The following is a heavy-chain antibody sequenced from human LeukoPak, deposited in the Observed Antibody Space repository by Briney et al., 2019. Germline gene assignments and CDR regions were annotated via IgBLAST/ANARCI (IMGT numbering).Heavy chain of an antibody. Sequence: GGSLRLSCAASGFTFSSYSMNWVRQAPGKGLEWVLSISSRSTYIYHADSVKGRFTISRDNAKNSLFLQMNSLRAEDTAVYFCAKSTRAVMAMMDVWGKGTTVTVSS. D-gene: IGHD3-16*01. V-gene: IGHV3-21*01. CDR3: AKSTRAVMAMMDV. J-gene: IGHJ6*04. CDR1: GFTFSSYS. CDR2: ISSRSTYI.